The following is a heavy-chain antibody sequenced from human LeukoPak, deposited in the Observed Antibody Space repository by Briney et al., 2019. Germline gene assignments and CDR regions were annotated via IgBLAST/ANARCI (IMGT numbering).Heavy chain of an antibody. CDR3: VRVGSAWSSEY. CDR1: GFTFGSYS. D-gene: IGHD6-19*01. CDR2: IRSDSSHI. Sequence: GGSLRLSCAGSGFTFGSYSMNWVRQAPEKGLDWVSSIRSDSSHIYYADSVKGRFTISRGNAKNSLYLQMDSLRAEDTAVYYCVRVGSAWSSEYWGQGTLVTVSS. V-gene: IGHV3-21*06. J-gene: IGHJ4*02.